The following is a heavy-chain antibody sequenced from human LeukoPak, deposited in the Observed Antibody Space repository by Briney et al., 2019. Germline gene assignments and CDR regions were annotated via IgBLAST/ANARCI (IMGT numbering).Heavy chain of an antibody. V-gene: IGHV7-4-1*02. CDR2: IDTNTGIP. CDR3: ARDPGSQRVNRLARRGDY. Sequence: ASVKVSCKASGYTFINFAMNWVRQAPGQGLEWMGWIDTNTGIPTYAQGFTGRFVFSLDTSVSTVYLQITSLQAEDAAVYYCARDPGSQRVNRLARRGDYWGQGTLATVSS. D-gene: IGHD1-14*01. J-gene: IGHJ4*02. CDR1: GYTFINFA.